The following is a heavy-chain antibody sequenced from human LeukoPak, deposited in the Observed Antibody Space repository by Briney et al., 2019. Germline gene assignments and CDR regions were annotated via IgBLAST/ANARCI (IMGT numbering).Heavy chain of an antibody. D-gene: IGHD6-19*01. CDR3: AGVGGSSGWYYFDY. CDR1: GYTFTSYY. Sequence: ASVKVSCKASGYTFTSYYMHWVRQAPGQGLEWMGIINPSGGTTTYAQKFQGRVTMTRDTSISTAYMELSRLRSDDTAVYYCAGVGGSSGWYYFDYWGQGTLVTVSS. J-gene: IGHJ4*02. V-gene: IGHV1-46*01. CDR2: INPSGGTT.